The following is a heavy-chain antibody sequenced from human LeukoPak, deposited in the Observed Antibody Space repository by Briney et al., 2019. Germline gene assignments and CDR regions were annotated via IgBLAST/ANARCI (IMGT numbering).Heavy chain of an antibody. CDR2: INNDGSSA. CDR1: GFTFNNYW. CDR3: ARSLGALAFYHGMDV. V-gene: IGHV3-74*01. Sequence: GGSLRLSCAASGFTFNNYWIHWVRQVPGKGLVWVSRINNDGSSASYVDSVKGRFTISRDNAKNTLFLQMNSLRAEDTAVYYCARSLGALAFYHGMDVWGQGTTVTVSS. D-gene: IGHD3-16*01. J-gene: IGHJ6*02.